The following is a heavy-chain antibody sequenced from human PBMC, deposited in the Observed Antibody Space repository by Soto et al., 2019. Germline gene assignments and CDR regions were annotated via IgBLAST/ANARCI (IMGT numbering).Heavy chain of an antibody. CDR2: ISSSSSYI. J-gene: IGHJ4*02. CDR3: ARPDYGDYAFDY. CDR1: GFTFSSYS. V-gene: IGHV3-21*01. Sequence: GGSLRLSCAASGFTFSSYSMNWVRQAPGKGLEWVSSISSSSSYIYYADSVKGRFTISRDNAKNSLYLQMNSLRAEDTAVYYCARPDYGDYAFDYWGQGTLVTVSS. D-gene: IGHD4-17*01.